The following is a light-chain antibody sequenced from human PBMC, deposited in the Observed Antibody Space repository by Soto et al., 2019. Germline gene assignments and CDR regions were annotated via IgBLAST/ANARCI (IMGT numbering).Light chain of an antibody. Sequence: QSVLTQPASVSGSPGQSITISCTGTSSDVGGYNYVSWYQQHPGKAPKLMIYEVSNRPSGVSNRFSGSKSGNTASLTSSGLQAEDEADYYCSSYTSSSTLGFGTGTKVTVL. V-gene: IGLV2-14*01. CDR2: EVS. CDR3: SSYTSSSTLG. J-gene: IGLJ1*01. CDR1: SSDVGGYNY.